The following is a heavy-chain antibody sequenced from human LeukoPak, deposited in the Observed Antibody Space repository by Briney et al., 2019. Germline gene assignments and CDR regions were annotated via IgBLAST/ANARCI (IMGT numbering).Heavy chain of an antibody. CDR2: INPGDSDT. D-gene: IGHD2-8*01. Sequence: GESLKISCKGPGYRFNYWISRVRQMPGKGLEWMGIINPGDSDTRYSPSFEEQVTISADKSITTAYLQWDSLEASDTAIYYCATNFLSDYFDYWGQGTLVTGAS. CDR3: ATNFLSDYFDY. J-gene: IGHJ4*02. V-gene: IGHV5-51*01. CDR1: GYRFNYW.